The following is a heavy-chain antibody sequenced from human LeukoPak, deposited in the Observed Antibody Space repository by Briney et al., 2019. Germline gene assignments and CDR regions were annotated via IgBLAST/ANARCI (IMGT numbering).Heavy chain of an antibody. CDR2: IGNIYYSGST. CDR1: GGSISSSSYY. Sequence: SETLSLTCTVSGGSISSSSYYWGWIRQTSGKGLEWIGSIGNIYYSGSTYYNPSLKSRVTISVSTSRNQFSLRLSSVTAADTAVYYCARAMVGATRGFDPWGQGTLVTVSS. CDR3: ARAMVGATRGFDP. D-gene: IGHD1-26*01. J-gene: IGHJ5*02. V-gene: IGHV4-39*01.